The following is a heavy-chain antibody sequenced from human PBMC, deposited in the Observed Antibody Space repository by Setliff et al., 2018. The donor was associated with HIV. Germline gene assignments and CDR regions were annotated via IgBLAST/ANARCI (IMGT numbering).Heavy chain of an antibody. CDR3: AREPSGSGNYFYFDY. J-gene: IGHJ4*02. Sequence: ASVKVSCKASGYTFTSYYMHWVRQAPGQGLEWMGIIYPSDDRTTYAQEFQGRVTMTRDTSTSTVYMELSSLRSEDTAVYYCAREPSGSGNYFYFDYWGQGTLVTVSS. CDR2: IYPSDDRT. CDR1: GYTFTSYY. V-gene: IGHV1-46*01. D-gene: IGHD1-26*01.